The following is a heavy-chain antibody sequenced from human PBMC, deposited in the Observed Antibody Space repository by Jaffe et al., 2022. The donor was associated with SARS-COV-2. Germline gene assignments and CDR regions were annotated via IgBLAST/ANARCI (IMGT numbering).Heavy chain of an antibody. J-gene: IGHJ4*02. CDR2: VSGSGEST. D-gene: IGHD2-15*01. V-gene: IGHV3-23*01. CDR1: GFTFNNYG. Sequence: EVQLLESGGGLVQPGGSLRLSCVASGFTFNNYGMNWVRQAPGQGPEWVSAVSGSGESTYYADSVKGRFTISRDNSKNTLYLQMSSLRVEDTAVYYCAKDRWSTKPAHFDYWGQGTLVTVSS. CDR3: AKDRWSTKPAHFDY.